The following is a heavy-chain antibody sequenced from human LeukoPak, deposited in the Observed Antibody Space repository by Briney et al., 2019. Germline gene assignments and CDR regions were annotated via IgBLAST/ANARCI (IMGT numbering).Heavy chain of an antibody. V-gene: IGHV3-48*04. J-gene: IGHJ5*02. Sequence: GGSLRLSCAASGFTFSSYSMNWVRQAPGKGLEWVSYISSSSSTIYYADSVKGRFTISRDNAKNSLYLQMNSLRAEDTAVYYCARDHNSYGFEGFDPWGQGTLVTVSS. CDR3: ARDHNSYGFEGFDP. CDR1: GFTFSSYS. D-gene: IGHD5-18*01. CDR2: ISSSSSTI.